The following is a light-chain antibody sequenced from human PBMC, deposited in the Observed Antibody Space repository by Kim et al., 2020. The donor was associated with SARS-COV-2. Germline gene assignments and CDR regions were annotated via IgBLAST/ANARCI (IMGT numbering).Light chain of an antibody. CDR3: NSRDSSGVV. V-gene: IGLV3-19*01. CDR1: SLRSYY. CDR2: GKN. Sequence: ALGQTVKITCRGDSLRSYYASWYQQKPGQAPILVFYGKNNRPSGIPHRFSGSSSRDTATLTITGTQAEDEADYYCNSRDSSGVVFGGGTKVTVL. J-gene: IGLJ2*01.